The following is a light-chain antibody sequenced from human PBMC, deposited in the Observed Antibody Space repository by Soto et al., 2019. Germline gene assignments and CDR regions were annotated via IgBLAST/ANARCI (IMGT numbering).Light chain of an antibody. Sequence: EIVLTQSPGTLSLSPGERATLSCRASQSVSSNYLAWYQQKPGQAPRLLIYNASNRATGIPDRFSGSGSGTDFTLTISRLEPEDFAVYYCQQYGNSPYTFGQGTKV. CDR3: QQYGNSPYT. CDR2: NAS. V-gene: IGKV3-20*01. CDR1: QSVSSNY. J-gene: IGKJ2*01.